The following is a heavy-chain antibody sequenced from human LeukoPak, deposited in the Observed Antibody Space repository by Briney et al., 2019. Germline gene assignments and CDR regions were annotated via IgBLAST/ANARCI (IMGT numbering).Heavy chain of an antibody. CDR2: ISYDGSNK. J-gene: IGHJ4*02. D-gene: IGHD3-10*01. CDR1: GFTFSSYG. CDR3: ARPPPPVWFGELFSFDY. Sequence: PGGSLRLSCAASGFTFSSYGMHWVRQAPGKGLEWVAVISYDGSNKYYADSVKGRFTISRDNSKNTLYLQMNSLRAGDTAVYYCARPPPPVWFGELFSFDYWGQGTLVTVSS. V-gene: IGHV3-30*03.